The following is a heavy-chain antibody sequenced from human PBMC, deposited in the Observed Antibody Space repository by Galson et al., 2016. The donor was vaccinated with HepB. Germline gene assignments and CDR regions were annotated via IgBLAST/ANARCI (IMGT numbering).Heavy chain of an antibody. J-gene: IGHJ6*02. V-gene: IGHV3-48*02. Sequence: SLRLSCAASGFTFSDYSMNWVRQAPGKGLEWVSYIASNRRTIYYADSARGRFTISRDNAKNSLYLQMNSLRDEDTAVYYCARDGRRGYDMDVWGQGTTVTASS. CDR2: IASNRRTI. CDR3: ARDGRRGYDMDV. CDR1: GFTFSDYS.